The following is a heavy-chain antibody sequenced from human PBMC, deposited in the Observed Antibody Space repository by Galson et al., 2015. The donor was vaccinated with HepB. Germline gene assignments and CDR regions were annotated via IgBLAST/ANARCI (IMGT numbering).Heavy chain of an antibody. J-gene: IGHJ4*02. Sequence: QSGAEVKKPGESLRISRKGSGYSFTSYWISWVRQMPGKGLEWMGRIDPSDSYTNYSPSFQGHVTISADKSISTAYLQWSSLKASDTAMYYCARGVEYYYDSSGYYYFDYWGQGTLVTVSS. D-gene: IGHD3-22*01. CDR2: IDPSDSYT. V-gene: IGHV5-10-1*01. CDR1: GYSFTSYW. CDR3: ARGVEYYYDSSGYYYFDY.